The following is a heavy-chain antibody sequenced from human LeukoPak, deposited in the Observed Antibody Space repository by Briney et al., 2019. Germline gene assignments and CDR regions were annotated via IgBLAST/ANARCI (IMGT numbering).Heavy chain of an antibody. J-gene: IGHJ4*02. CDR3: ARESDIAVAGNSFDY. Sequence: PGGSLRLSCAASGFTFSSYWMSWVRQAPGKGLEWVANIKQDGSEKYYVDSVKGRFTISRDNAKNSLYLQMNSLRAEDTAVYYCARESDIAVAGNSFDYWGQGTLVTVSS. D-gene: IGHD6-19*01. CDR1: GFTFSSYW. CDR2: IKQDGSEK. V-gene: IGHV3-7*01.